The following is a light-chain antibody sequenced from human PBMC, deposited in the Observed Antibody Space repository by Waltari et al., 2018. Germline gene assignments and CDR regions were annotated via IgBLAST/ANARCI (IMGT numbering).Light chain of an antibody. CDR2: EVS. Sequence: QSALTQPPSVSGSPGQSVTISCTGTSSDVGSYNRVSWYQQPPGTAPKLMIYEVSNRPSGVPDRCSGSKSGNTASRTISGLQAEDEADYYCSLYTSSSTVFGGGTKLTVL. CDR3: SLYTSSSTV. J-gene: IGLJ2*01. CDR1: SSDVGSYNR. V-gene: IGLV2-18*01.